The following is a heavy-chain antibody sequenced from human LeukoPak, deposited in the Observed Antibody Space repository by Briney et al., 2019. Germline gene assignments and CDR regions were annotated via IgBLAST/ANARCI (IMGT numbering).Heavy chain of an antibody. CDR1: GFTFSSYA. CDR2: ISGSGGST. J-gene: IGHJ4*02. CDR3: AKDLHYYDFWSGSRRRGGYGY. D-gene: IGHD3-3*01. Sequence: PGGSLRLSCAASGFTFSSYAMSWVRQAPGKGLEWVSAISGSGGSTYYADSVKGRFTISRDNSKNTLYLQMNSLRAEDTAVYYCAKDLHYYDFWSGSRRRGGYGYWGQGTLVTVSS. V-gene: IGHV3-23*01.